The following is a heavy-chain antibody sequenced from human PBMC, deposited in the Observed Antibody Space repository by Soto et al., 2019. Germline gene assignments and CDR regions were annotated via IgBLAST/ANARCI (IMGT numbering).Heavy chain of an antibody. Sequence: GGSLRLSCAASGFTFSSYWMSWVRQAPGKGLEWVANIKQDGSEKYYVDSVKGRFTISRDNAKNSLYLQMNSLRAEDTAVYYCARDRGGGITGTTFWRPPKYNWFDPWGQGTLVTVSS. CDR1: GFTFSSYW. D-gene: IGHD1-7*01. V-gene: IGHV3-7*01. CDR2: IKQDGSEK. CDR3: ARDRGGGITGTTFWRPPKYNWFDP. J-gene: IGHJ5*02.